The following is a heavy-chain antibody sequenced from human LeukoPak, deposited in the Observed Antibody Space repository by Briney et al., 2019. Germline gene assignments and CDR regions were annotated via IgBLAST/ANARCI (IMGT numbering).Heavy chain of an antibody. CDR1: GFTFSSYS. D-gene: IGHD3-22*01. J-gene: IGHJ4*02. CDR2: ISYDGSNK. V-gene: IGHV3-30*03. CDR3: ATPHGYYDSSGPFDY. Sequence: GGSLRLSCAASGFTFSSYSMNWVRQAPGKGLEWVAVISYDGSNKYYADSVKGRFTISRDNSKNTLYLQMNSLRAEDTAVYYCATPHGYYDSSGPFDYWGQGTLVTVSS.